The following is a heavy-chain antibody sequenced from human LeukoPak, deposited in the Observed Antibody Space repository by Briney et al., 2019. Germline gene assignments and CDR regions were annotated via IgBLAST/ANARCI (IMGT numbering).Heavy chain of an antibody. CDR1: GVSISSYY. CDR3: ARLGYYYYYYMDV. D-gene: IGHD7-27*01. Sequence: SETLSLTCTVSGVSISSYYWSWIRQPAGEGLEWIGRIYSSGSTNYNPSLKSRVTISRDTSKNQFSLELSSVTAADTAVYYCARLGYYYYYYMDVWGKGTTVTVSS. J-gene: IGHJ6*03. CDR2: IYSSGST. V-gene: IGHV4-4*07.